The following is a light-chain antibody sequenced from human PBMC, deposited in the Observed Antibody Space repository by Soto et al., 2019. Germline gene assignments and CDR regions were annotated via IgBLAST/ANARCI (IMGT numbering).Light chain of an antibody. J-gene: IGKJ1*01. Sequence: DIVMTQSPATLSVSPGERATLSCRASQSVGSNLAWYQQKPGQAPRLLIYGASTRATGIPARFSGSGSGTEFTLTISSLQSEDFAVYYCQQYSNWPPGTFGQGTKVDI. CDR2: GAS. V-gene: IGKV3-15*01. CDR1: QSVGSN. CDR3: QQYSNWPPGT.